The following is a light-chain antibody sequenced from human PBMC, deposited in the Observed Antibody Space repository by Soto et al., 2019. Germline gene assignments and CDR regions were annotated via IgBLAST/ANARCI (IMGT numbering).Light chain of an antibody. Sequence: QSVLTQPPSASGTPGQRVTISRSGSSSNIGTNSIYWYQQLPGTAPKLLIYRNNQRPSGVPDRFSGSKSGTSASLAISGLRSEDEADYYCAAWDDSLTGYVFGTG. CDR2: RNN. V-gene: IGLV1-47*01. J-gene: IGLJ1*01. CDR1: SSNIGTNS. CDR3: AAWDDSLTGYV.